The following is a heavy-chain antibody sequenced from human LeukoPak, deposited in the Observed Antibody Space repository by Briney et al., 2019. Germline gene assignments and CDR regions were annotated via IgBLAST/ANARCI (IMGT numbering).Heavy chain of an antibody. D-gene: IGHD3-22*01. V-gene: IGHV1-69*13. CDR1: GGTFSSYA. CDR2: IIPIFGTA. Sequence: GASVKVSCKASGGTFSSYAISWVRQAPGQGLEWMGGIIPIFGTANYAQKFQGKVTITADESTHTAYVWLSSLRSEDTAVYYCARGWDYDSGGRPTAYVYWGQGTLVSVSS. CDR3: ARGWDYDSGGRPTAYVY. J-gene: IGHJ4*02.